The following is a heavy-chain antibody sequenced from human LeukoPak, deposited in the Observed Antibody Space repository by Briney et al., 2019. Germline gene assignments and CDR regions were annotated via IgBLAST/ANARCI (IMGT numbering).Heavy chain of an antibody. D-gene: IGHD3-10*01. V-gene: IGHV3-30*18. J-gene: IGHJ5*02. Sequence: PGGSLRLSCAASGFTFSSYGMHWVRQAPGKGLEWVAVISYDGSNKYYADSVKGRFTISRDNSKNTLYLQMNSLRAEDTAVYYSAKEQKKKYFTNWFDPWGQGTLVTVSS. CDR3: AKEQKKKYFTNWFDP. CDR1: GFTFSSYG. CDR2: ISYDGSNK.